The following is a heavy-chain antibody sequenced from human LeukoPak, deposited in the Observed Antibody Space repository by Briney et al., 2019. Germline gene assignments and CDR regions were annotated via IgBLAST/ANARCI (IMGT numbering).Heavy chain of an antibody. CDR1: GFTFSSYA. D-gene: IGHD3-9*01. Sequence: GGSLRLSCVASGFTFSSYAMNWVRQAPGKGLEWVSGISGSGAGTYYADSVKGRFSISRDNSKTTLYVQMNSLRAEDTAVYYCAKDGPNTIFLGYYYYMDVWGKGTTVTVSS. CDR3: AKDGPNTIFLGYYYYMDV. V-gene: IGHV3-23*01. CDR2: ISGSGAGT. J-gene: IGHJ6*03.